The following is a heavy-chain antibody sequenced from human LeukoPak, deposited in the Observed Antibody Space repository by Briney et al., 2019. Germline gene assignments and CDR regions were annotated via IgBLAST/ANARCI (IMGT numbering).Heavy chain of an antibody. V-gene: IGHV1-18*01. CDR1: GYTFTSYG. D-gene: IGHD4/OR15-4a*01. J-gene: IGHJ4*02. CDR2: ISAYNGNT. Sequence: GASVKVSCKASGYTFTSYGISWVRQAPGQGLEWMGWISAYNGNTNYAQKLQGRVTMTTDTSTSTAYMELRSLRSDDTAVYYCAREVGPKTYGGIDYWGQGTLVTVSS. CDR3: AREVGPKTYGGIDY.